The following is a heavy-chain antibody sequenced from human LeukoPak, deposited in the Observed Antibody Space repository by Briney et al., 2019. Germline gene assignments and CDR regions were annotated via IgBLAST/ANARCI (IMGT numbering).Heavy chain of an antibody. CDR3: AGVQWFGELFYYFDY. D-gene: IGHD3-10*01. Sequence: SVKVSCKASGGTFSSYAISWVRQAPGQGLEWMGGIIPIFGTANYAQKFQGRVTITADESTSTAYMELSSLRSEDTAVYYCAGVQWFGELFYYFDYWGQGTLVTVSS. CDR1: GGTFSSYA. CDR2: IIPIFGTA. J-gene: IGHJ4*02. V-gene: IGHV1-69*13.